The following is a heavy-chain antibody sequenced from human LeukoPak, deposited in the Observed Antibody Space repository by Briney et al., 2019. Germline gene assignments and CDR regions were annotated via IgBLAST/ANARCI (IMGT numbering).Heavy chain of an antibody. CDR2: TKEDRSEK. V-gene: IGHV3-7*01. CDR3: ATDVGAD. CDR1: GLTFSSSW. Sequence: GGSLRLSCAASGLTFSSSWMTGVRGTPGKGLEWVANTKEDRSEKYYVDSVKGRFTISRDNAKNSLYLQMNSLRAEDTALYYCATDVGADWGQGTLVTVSS. J-gene: IGHJ4*02.